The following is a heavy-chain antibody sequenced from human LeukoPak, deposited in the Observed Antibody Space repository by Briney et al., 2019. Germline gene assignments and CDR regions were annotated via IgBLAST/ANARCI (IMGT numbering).Heavy chain of an antibody. D-gene: IGHD3-10*01. CDR1: GGSISSYY. J-gene: IGHJ4*02. Sequence: SETLSLTCTVSGGSISSYYWSWIRQPAAKGLEWIGRMYTSGSTNYNPSLKSRVTMSVDTSKNQFSLKLTSVTAADTAVYYCAREGAEVRGVLVKYYFDYWGQGALVTVSS. CDR3: AREGAEVRGVLVKYYFDY. CDR2: MYTSGST. V-gene: IGHV4-4*07.